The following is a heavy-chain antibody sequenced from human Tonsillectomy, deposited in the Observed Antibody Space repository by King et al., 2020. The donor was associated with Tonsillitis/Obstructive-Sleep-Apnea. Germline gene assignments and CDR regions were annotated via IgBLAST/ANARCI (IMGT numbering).Heavy chain of an antibody. Sequence: QLQESGPGLVKPSEPLSLPCTVSGGPISTSSSYWGWIRQPPGRGLVWIGNIYYSWSAYYNPSLKNRVTISVDTSNNQFSLKLISVTGADTAVYYCARHSPGGYEHFWGQGTLVTVSS. D-gene: IGHD3-16*01. J-gene: IGHJ4*02. CDR1: GGPISTSSSY. V-gene: IGHV4-39*01. CDR2: IYYSWSA. CDR3: ARHSPGGYEHF.